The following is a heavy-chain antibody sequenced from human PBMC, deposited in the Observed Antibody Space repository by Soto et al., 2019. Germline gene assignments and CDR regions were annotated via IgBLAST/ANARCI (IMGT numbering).Heavy chain of an antibody. CDR1: GGSFSGYY. D-gene: IGHD5-18*01. V-gene: IGHV4-34*01. CDR3: ARVSPDTDYGMDV. CDR2: INHSGST. Sequence: SETLSLTCAVYGGSFSGYYWSWIRQPPGKGLEWIGEINHSGSTNYNPSLKSRVTISVDTSKNQFSLKLSSVTAADTAVYYCARVSPDTDYGMDVWGQGTTVTVSS. J-gene: IGHJ6*02.